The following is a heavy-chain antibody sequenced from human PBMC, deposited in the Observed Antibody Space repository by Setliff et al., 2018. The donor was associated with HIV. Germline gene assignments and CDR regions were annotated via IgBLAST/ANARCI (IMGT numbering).Heavy chain of an antibody. J-gene: IGHJ5*02. CDR2: INPNSGGT. CDR3: ARDPFLWEVTPP. Sequence: GASVKVSCKASGYTFTNYYLHWVRQAPGQGLEWMGWINPNSGGTNYAQKFQGRVTMTRDTSISTAYMELSRLRYDDTAIYYCARDPFLWEVTPPWGQRTLVTVSS. D-gene: IGHD3-10*01. V-gene: IGHV1-2*02. CDR1: GYTFTNYY.